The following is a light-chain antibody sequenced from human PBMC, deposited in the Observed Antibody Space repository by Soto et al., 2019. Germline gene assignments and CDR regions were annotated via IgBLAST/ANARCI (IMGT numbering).Light chain of an antibody. CDR2: DDT. CDR1: NIGSKF. J-gene: IGLJ2*01. CDR3: QVWDDSSSDHVI. V-gene: IGLV3-21*02. Sequence: SYELTQPPSVSVAPGQTARITCGGNNIGSKFVHWYQQRPGQAPVLVVHDDTDRPSGIPERFSGSNSDNTATLTISRVEAGDEADYYCQVWDDSSSDHVIFGGGTKLTVL.